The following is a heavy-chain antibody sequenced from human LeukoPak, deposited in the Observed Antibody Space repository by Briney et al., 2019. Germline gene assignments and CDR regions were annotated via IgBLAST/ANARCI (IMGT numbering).Heavy chain of an antibody. J-gene: IGHJ4*02. V-gene: IGHV3-30*02. CDR3: AKDRGCGWYFHY. Sequence: GGSLRLSCAASGFTFSTYAMHWVRQAPGKGLEWVAFIRYDGSNKYYADSVKGRFTISRDNSKNTLYLQMNSLRPEDTAVYYCAKDRGCGWYFHYWGQGTLVTVSS. CDR2: IRYDGSNK. CDR1: GFTFSTYA. D-gene: IGHD6-19*01.